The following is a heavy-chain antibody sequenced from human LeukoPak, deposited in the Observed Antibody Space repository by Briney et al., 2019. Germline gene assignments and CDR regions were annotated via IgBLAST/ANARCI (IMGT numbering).Heavy chain of an antibody. CDR1: GGSISSNYYY. J-gene: IGHJ4*02. D-gene: IGHD3-10*01. CDR3: ARRGDY. CDR2: IYYSGIT. Sequence: SETLSLTCTVSGGSISSNYYYRGWIRQPPGKGLEWIGSIYYSGITYYNPSLKSRVTISIDTSKNQFSLKLSSVTAADTAVYYCARRGDYWGQGTLVTVSS. V-gene: IGHV4-39*01.